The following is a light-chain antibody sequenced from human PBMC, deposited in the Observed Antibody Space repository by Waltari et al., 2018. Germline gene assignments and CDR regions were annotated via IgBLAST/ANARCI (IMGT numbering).Light chain of an antibody. V-gene: IGLV3-21*04. J-gene: IGLJ3*02. CDR2: FDS. CDR3: QVWDRSSDSWV. Sequence: SYVLTQPPSVSVAPGKTARITCGGNNIGRQSVHWYQQQPGQAPILFLYFDSDRPSGIPERFSGSNFGDTATLTISRVEAGDEADYYCQVWDRSSDSWVFGGGTKLTVL. CDR1: NIGRQS.